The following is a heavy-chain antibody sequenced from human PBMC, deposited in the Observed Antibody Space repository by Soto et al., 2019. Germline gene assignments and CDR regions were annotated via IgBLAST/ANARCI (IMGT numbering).Heavy chain of an antibody. V-gene: IGHV1-69*13. CDR3: ARASADNYYGSGSYYMIDY. J-gene: IGHJ4*02. Sequence: ASVKVSCKASGGTFSSYAISWVRQAPGQGLEWMGGIIPIFGTANYAQKFQGRVTITADESTSTAYMELSSLRSEDTAVYYCARASADNYYGSGSYYMIDYWGQGTLVTVSS. CDR1: GGTFSSYA. D-gene: IGHD3-10*01. CDR2: IIPIFGTA.